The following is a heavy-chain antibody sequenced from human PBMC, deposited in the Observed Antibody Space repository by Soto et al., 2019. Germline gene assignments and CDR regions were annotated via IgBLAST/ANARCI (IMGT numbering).Heavy chain of an antibody. Sequence: EVQLVESGGGLVQPGGSLRLSCAASGFTFSSNYMSWVRQAPGKGLEWVSVIYSGGSTYYADSVKGRFTISRDNSKNTLYLQMNSLRAEDTAVYYCARLMGYSYGSYYYYYGMDVWGQGTTVTVSS. CDR1: GFTFSSNY. D-gene: IGHD5-18*01. V-gene: IGHV3-66*01. J-gene: IGHJ6*02. CDR3: ARLMGYSYGSYYYYYGMDV. CDR2: IYSGGST.